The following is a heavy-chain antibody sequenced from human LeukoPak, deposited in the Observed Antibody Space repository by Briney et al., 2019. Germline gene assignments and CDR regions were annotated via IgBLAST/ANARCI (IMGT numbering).Heavy chain of an antibody. J-gene: IGHJ4*02. V-gene: IGHV3-33*01. Sequence: GGSLRLSCAASGFTFSSYGMHWVRQAPGKGLEWVAVIWYDGSNKYYADSVKGRFTISRDNSKNTLYLQMNSLRAEDTAVYYCARELKGVGYFDYLGQGTLVTVSS. D-gene: IGHD2-8*01. CDR1: GFTFSSYG. CDR3: ARELKGVGYFDY. CDR2: IWYDGSNK.